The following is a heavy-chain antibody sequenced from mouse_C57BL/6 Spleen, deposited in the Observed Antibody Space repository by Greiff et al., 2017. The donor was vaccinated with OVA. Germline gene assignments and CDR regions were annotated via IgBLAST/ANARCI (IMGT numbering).Heavy chain of an antibody. V-gene: IGHV1-31*01. J-gene: IGHJ4*01. CDR1: GYSFTGYY. CDR2: IYPYNGVS. D-gene: IGHD1-1*01. CDR3: ARDYGSSYAHAMDY. Sequence: VQLKESGPELVKPGASVKISCKASGYSFTGYYMHWVKQSHGNILDWIGYIYPYNGVSSYNQKFKGKATLTVDKSSSTAYMELRSLTSEDSAVYYCARDYGSSYAHAMDYWGQGTSVTVAS.